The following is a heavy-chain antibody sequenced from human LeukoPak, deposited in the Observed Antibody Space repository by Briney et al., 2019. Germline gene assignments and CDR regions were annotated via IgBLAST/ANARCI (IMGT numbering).Heavy chain of an antibody. Sequence: GGSLRLSCAASGFTFSSYSMNWVRQAPAKGLELVSSISSSSSYIYYADSVKGRITISRDNAKNSLYLQMNSLRAEDTAVYYCARGGNYLLCDYWGQGTLVTVSS. CDR1: GFTFSSYS. CDR3: ARGGNYLLCDY. CDR2: ISSSSSYI. D-gene: IGHD4-23*01. V-gene: IGHV3-21*01. J-gene: IGHJ4*02.